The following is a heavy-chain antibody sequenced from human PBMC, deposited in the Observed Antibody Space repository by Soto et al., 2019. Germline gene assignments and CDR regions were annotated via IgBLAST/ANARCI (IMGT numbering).Heavy chain of an antibody. J-gene: IGHJ4*02. Sequence: GSLRLSCAASGFTVSSNYMSWVRQAPGKGLEWVSVIYSGGSTYYADSVKGRFTISRDNSKNTLYLQMNSLRAEDTTVYYCARITMIVVAHFDYWGQGTLVTVSA. V-gene: IGHV3-66*01. CDR2: IYSGGST. CDR3: ARITMIVVAHFDY. CDR1: GFTVSSNY. D-gene: IGHD3-22*01.